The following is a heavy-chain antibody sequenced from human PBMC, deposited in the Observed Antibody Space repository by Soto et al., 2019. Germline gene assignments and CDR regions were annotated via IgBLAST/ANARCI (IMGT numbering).Heavy chain of an antibody. CDR3: ARDLWDDSWYV. Sequence: PSETLSLTCTVSGGSISSYYWSWIRQPPGKGLEWIGYIYYSGSTNYNPSLKSRVTISVDTSKNQFSPMQSSVTAADTAVYYCARDLWDDSWYVWVQETTVTVSS. CDR2: IYYSGST. D-gene: IGHD6-13*01. V-gene: IGHV4-59*01. J-gene: IGHJ6*02. CDR1: GGSISSYY.